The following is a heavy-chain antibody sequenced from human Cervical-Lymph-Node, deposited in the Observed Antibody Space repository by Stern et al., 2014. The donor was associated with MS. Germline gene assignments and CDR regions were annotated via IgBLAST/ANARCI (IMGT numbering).Heavy chain of an antibody. CDR2: LSNEGSKQ. D-gene: IGHD2-15*01. Sequence: VQLVQSGGGVVQPGRSLRLSCAASGFIFSSYAMNWVPQAPGKGLDWVAFLSNEGSKQFYADSVKGRFTISRDNSNNTLYLQMNSLRPEDTAVYYFARDTCRGGGCYFRYWGQGILITVSS. CDR1: GFIFSSYA. V-gene: IGHV3-30-3*01. CDR3: ARDTCRGGGCYFRY. J-gene: IGHJ4*02.